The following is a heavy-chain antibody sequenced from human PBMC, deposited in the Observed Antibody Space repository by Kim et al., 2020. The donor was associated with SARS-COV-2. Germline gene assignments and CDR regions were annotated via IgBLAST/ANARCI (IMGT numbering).Heavy chain of an antibody. Sequence: GGSLRLSCAASGLPFSAPGMHWVRQAPGKGLEWVAMIWSDGSKEYYADSVNGRFTISRDNSKNTVYLQMNSLRAEDTAVYYCARDKGERYSDYWGQGTLVIVS. CDR3: ARDKGERYSDY. CDR1: GLPFSAPG. D-gene: IGHD3-16*01. J-gene: IGHJ4*02. V-gene: IGHV3-33*01. CDR2: IWSDGSKE.